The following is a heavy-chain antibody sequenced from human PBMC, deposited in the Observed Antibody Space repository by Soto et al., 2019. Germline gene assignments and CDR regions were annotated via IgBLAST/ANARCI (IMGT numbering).Heavy chain of an antibody. V-gene: IGHV2-5*02. CDR1: GFSLTSSGVG. D-gene: IGHD1-20*01. CDR2: IYWDGDR. Sequence: QITLKESGPTLLEPTQTLTLTCSFSGFSLTSSGVGVGWLRQAPGKALECLGIIYWDGDRRYNPSLRQRLTIPKDTPKNQVVLTMTYLDTVDTATYYCAHRVPYNSYWDVGWFDPWGQGTLGTVS. J-gene: IGHJ5*02. CDR3: AHRVPYNSYWDVGWFDP.